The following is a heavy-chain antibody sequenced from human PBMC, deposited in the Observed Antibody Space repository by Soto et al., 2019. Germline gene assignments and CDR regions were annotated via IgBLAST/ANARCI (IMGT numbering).Heavy chain of an antibody. J-gene: IGHJ6*02. Sequence: QVQLVQSGAEVKKPGSSVKVSCKASGGTFSSYAISWVRQAPGQGLEWMGGIIPIFGTANYAQKFQGRVTITADESTSTAYMKLSSLRSEDTAVYYCARSQGSSTSLEIYYYYYYGMDVWGQGTTVTVSS. CDR2: IIPIFGTA. D-gene: IGHD2-2*01. CDR3: ARSQGSSTSLEIYYYYYYGMDV. CDR1: GGTFSSYA. V-gene: IGHV1-69*01.